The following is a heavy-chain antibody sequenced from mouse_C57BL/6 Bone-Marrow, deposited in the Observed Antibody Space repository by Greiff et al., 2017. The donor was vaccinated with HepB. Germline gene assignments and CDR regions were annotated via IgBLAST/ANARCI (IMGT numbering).Heavy chain of an antibody. V-gene: IGHV5-12*01. CDR1: GFTFSDYY. J-gene: IGHJ2*01. CDR2: ISNGGGST. Sequence: EVQLQESGGGLVQPGGSLKLSCAASGFTFSDYYMYWVRQTPEKRLEWVAYISNGGGSTYYPDTVKGRFTISRDNAKNTLYLQMSRLKSEDTAMYYCARRSYGSSYYFDYWGQGTTLTVSS. D-gene: IGHD1-1*01. CDR3: ARRSYGSSYYFDY.